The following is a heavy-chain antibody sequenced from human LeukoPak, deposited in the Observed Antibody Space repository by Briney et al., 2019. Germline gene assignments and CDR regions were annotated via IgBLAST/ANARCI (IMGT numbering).Heavy chain of an antibody. CDR2: IIPKFGIA. CDR3: ARGEGRYHDIRGGFDP. D-gene: IGHD3-9*01. J-gene: IGHJ5*02. Sequence: GASMKVSCKASGGTINNHGMNWVRQAPGQGLEWMGMIIPKFGIAHYARKFQGRVTITADESTSTTYMEVSSLIPDDTAVYYCARGEGRYHDIRGGFDPWGQGTSVTVSS. V-gene: IGHV1-69*13. CDR1: GGTINNHG.